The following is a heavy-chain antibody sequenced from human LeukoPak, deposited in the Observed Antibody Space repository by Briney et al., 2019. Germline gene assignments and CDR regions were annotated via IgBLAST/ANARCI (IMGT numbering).Heavy chain of an antibody. J-gene: IGHJ5*02. CDR3: ARSRNSSIYCSSTSCYRGDWFDP. V-gene: IGHV4-30-2*01. D-gene: IGHD2-2*02. CDR2: IYHSGST. Sequence: SQTLSLTCTVSGGSISSGGYYWSWIRQPPGKGLEWIGYIYHSGSTYYNPSLKSRVTISVDRSKNQFSLKLSSVTAADTAVYYCARSRNSSIYCSSTSCYRGDWFDPWGQGTLVTVSS. CDR1: GGSISSGGYY.